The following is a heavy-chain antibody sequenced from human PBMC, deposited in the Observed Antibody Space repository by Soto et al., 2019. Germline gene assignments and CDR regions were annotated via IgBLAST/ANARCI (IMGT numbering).Heavy chain of an antibody. CDR1: GFTFSSYA. V-gene: IGHV3-30-3*01. J-gene: IGHJ4*02. CDR3: ARDGGAY. D-gene: IGHD3-16*01. Sequence: QVQLVESGGGVVQPGRSLRLSCAASGFTFSSYAMHCVRRAPGKGLEWMAVMSYDGSNKYYADSVKGRFTISRDNSKNTLYLRMNVLRPEDTALYYCARDGGAYWGQGTLVIVSS. CDR2: MSYDGSNK.